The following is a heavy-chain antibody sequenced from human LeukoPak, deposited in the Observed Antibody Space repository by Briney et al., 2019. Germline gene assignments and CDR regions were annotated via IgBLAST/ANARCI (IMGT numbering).Heavy chain of an antibody. CDR3: ARTSSETNY. D-gene: IGHD1-7*01. J-gene: IGHJ4*02. V-gene: IGHV3-23*01. Sequence: GGSLRLSCAASGFTFSSYAMSWVRQAPRKGLEWVSAISGSGGSTYYADSVKGRFTISRDNAKNSLYLQMNSLRAEDTAVYYCARTSSETNYWGQGTLVTVSS. CDR2: ISGSGGST. CDR1: GFTFSSYA.